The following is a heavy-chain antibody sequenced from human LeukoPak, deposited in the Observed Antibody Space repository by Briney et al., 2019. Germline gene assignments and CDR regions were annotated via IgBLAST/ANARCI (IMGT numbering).Heavy chain of an antibody. CDR2: IRGNGERT. Sequence: GGSLRLSCAASGFPFSSYAMGWVRQAPGKGLEWVSSIRGNGERTFYADSVKGRFTISRDNSKNTVSLKMNSLEAEDTAVYYCVRNGCSATNCYIFLGDWYFDLWGRGTLVTVSS. D-gene: IGHD2-2*02. V-gene: IGHV3-23*01. J-gene: IGHJ2*01. CDR1: GFPFSSYA. CDR3: VRNGCSATNCYIFLGDWYFDL.